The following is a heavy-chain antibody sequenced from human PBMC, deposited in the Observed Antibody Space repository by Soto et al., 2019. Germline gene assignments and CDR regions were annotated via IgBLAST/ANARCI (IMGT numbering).Heavy chain of an antibody. V-gene: IGHV3-74*01. CDR1: GFTFSSYW. D-gene: IGHD2-15*01. CDR2: INSDGSST. Sequence: VQLVESGGGLVQPGESRRLSCAASGFTFSSYWMHWVRQAPGKGLVWVSRINSDGSSTSYVGSVKGRFTISRDNAKNTLYLQMNSLRAEDTAVYYCVRTSLVVAAATREDYWGQGTLVTVSS. J-gene: IGHJ4*02. CDR3: VRTSLVVAAATREDY.